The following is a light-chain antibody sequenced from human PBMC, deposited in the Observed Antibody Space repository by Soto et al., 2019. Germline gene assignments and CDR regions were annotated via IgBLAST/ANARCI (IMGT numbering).Light chain of an antibody. CDR3: HQFYITPDT. J-gene: IGKJ2*01. V-gene: IGKV1-39*01. CDR2: AAS. Sequence: DIQMTQSPSSLSASVGDSVTITCRASQNIKSYLNWYQQRPGEAPTLLIYAASNLQSGVPSRFSGSGSGTDFTLTITSLQPEDFATCYCHQFYITPDTFGQGTRLEI. CDR1: QNIKSY.